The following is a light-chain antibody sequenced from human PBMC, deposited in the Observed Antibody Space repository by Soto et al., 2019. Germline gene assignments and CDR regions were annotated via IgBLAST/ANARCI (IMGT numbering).Light chain of an antibody. Sequence: DIQMTRSPSTLCGSVGDRVAIPRRASQTISSWLAWYQQKPGKAPKLLIYKASTLKSGAPSRFSGSGSGTEFTLTISSLQPDDFATYYSQHYNSYSEAFGQGTKVDIK. CDR2: KAS. V-gene: IGKV1-5*03. CDR1: QTISSW. CDR3: QHYNSYSEA. J-gene: IGKJ1*01.